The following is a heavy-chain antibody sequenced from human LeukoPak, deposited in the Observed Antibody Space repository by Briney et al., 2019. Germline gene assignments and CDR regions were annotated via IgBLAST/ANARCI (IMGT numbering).Heavy chain of an antibody. V-gene: IGHV3-48*01. J-gene: IGHJ3*02. D-gene: IGHD5-18*01. Sequence: GGSLRLSCEVSGFTFSTYSMNRVRQAPGKGLEWVSYVTGTSSPIYYADSVKGRFTISRDNAKNSLYLQMNSLRAEDTAVYYCARDPGYGYSGAFDIWGQGTMVTVSS. CDR3: ARDPGYGYSGAFDI. CDR1: GFTFSTYS. CDR2: VTGTSSPI.